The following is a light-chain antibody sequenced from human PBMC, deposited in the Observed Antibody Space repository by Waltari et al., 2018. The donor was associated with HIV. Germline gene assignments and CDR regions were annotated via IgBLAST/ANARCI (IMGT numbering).Light chain of an antibody. CDR3: QSFDSSLSVL. CDR2: GNI. CDR1: TSNIGAGYD. J-gene: IGLJ3*02. Sequence: QSALTQPPSVSGAPGQTVTISCAGNTSNIGAGYDVHWYQHLPGTAPRLLLYGNIDRPSGVPDRFSGSKSGSSASLAITGLQADDEADYYCQSFDSSLSVLFGGGTKLTVL. V-gene: IGLV1-40*01.